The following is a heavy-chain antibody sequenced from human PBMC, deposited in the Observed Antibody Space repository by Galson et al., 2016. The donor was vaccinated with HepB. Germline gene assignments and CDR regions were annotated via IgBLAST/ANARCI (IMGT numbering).Heavy chain of an antibody. J-gene: IGHJ4*02. D-gene: IGHD6-6*01. CDR2: ISAHNGYT. CDR3: ARSEYSSSFDY. V-gene: IGHV1-18*01. Sequence: SVKVSCKASGYTFTSYGISWVRQAPGQGLEWMGWISAHNGYTNYAQKFQDRVTITRDRSMSTAYMELSSLRSEDSAIYYCARSEYSSSFDYWGQGTLVTVSS. CDR1: GYTFTSYG.